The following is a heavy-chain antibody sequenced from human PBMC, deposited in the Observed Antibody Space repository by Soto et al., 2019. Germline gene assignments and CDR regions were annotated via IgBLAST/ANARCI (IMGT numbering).Heavy chain of an antibody. CDR2: ITYEGSNK. Sequence: QMQLVESGGGVVQPGTSLRLSCAASGFNFNIYGIHWVRQAPGKAPELVTFITYEGSNKHYADSVKGRFAISRDNSKNMVYLQMNSLTAEDTAVYYCAIFSNFDYWGQGTLVTVSS. CDR3: AIFSNFDY. CDR1: GFNFNIYG. V-gene: IGHV3-30*03. J-gene: IGHJ4*02.